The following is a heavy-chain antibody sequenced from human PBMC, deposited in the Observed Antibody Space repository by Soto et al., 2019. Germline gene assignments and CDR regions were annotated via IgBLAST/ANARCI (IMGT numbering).Heavy chain of an antibody. CDR3: ASRLRYFDTVRGYYFDY. J-gene: IGHJ4*02. D-gene: IGHD3-9*01. Sequence: SETLSLTCTVSGGSISSGGYYWSWIRQHQGKGLEWIGYIYYSGSTYYNPSLKSRVTISVDTSKNQFSLKLSSVTAADTAVYYCASRLRYFDTVRGYYFDYWGQGTLVTVSS. CDR1: GGSISSGGYY. CDR2: IYYSGST. V-gene: IGHV4-39*01.